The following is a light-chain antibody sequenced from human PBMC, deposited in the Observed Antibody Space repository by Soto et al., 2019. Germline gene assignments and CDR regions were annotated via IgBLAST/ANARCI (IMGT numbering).Light chain of an antibody. CDR3: TSFAPGRIYV. CDR1: RSDIGAYDL. V-gene: IGLV2-14*03. Sequence: QSVLTQPASVSGSPGRSITISWSGTRSDIGAYDLVSWDQQHPGRAPKRIIYEASHSFSGLSYRCSGSKCGKTVSLTISGLQAEDVGDSYCTSFAPGRIYVFRSGTNVPVL. J-gene: IGLJ1*01. CDR2: EAS.